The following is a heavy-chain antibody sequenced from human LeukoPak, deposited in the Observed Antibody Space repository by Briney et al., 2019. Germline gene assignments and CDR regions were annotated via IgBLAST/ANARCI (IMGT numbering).Heavy chain of an antibody. CDR3: ARDSSSGWYDYYYMDV. D-gene: IGHD6-19*01. CDR2: IYYSGST. Sequence: SETLSLTCTVSGGSISSYYWSWIRQPPGKGLEWIGCIYYSGSTNYNPPLKSRVTISVDTSKNQFSLKVSSVTAADTAVYYCARDSSSGWYDYYYMDVWGKGTTVTVSS. CDR1: GGSISSYY. V-gene: IGHV4-59*01. J-gene: IGHJ6*03.